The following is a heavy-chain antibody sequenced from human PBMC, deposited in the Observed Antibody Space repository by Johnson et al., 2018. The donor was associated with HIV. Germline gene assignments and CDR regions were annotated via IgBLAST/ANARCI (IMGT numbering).Heavy chain of an antibody. CDR3: AKDIGYSSGLGNTGFEI. J-gene: IGHJ3*02. V-gene: IGHV3-9*01. Sequence: VQLVESGGGLVRPGGSLRLSCAASGFTFSNYGMHWVRQAPGKGLEWVSGISWNSGNIGYADSVKGRFTISRDNAKNSLYLQMNSLRPEDTALYYCAKDIGYSSGLGNTGFEIWGLGTMVTVSS. D-gene: IGHD6-19*01. CDR2: ISWNSGNI. CDR1: GFTFSNYG.